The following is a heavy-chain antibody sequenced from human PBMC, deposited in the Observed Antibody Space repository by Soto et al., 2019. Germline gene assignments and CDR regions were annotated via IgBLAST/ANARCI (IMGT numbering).Heavy chain of an antibody. J-gene: IGHJ5*02. D-gene: IGHD6-13*01. Sequence: GESLKISCKASGYAFSDYWIGWVRQRPGKGPEWLGSIYPGDSERRYSPSFQGHVTFSVDTSISTAYLQWSSLKASDTAMYFCARIESIARNWFDPWGQGTLVTVSS. V-gene: IGHV5-51*01. CDR3: ARIESIARNWFDP. CDR2: IYPGDSER. CDR1: GYAFSDYW.